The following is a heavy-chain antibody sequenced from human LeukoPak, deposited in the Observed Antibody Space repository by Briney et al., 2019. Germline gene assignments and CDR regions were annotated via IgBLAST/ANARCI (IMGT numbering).Heavy chain of an antibody. V-gene: IGHV3-48*03. CDR3: ARKYSSSWYLDV. CDR2: ISSSSTI. J-gene: IGHJ6*03. D-gene: IGHD6-13*01. Sequence: GGSLRLSCAASGFTFSSYEMNWVRQAPGQGLEWVSYISSSSTIYYADSVKGRFTISRDNAKNSLYLQMNSLRAEDTAVYYCARKYSSSWYLDVWGKGTTVTVSS. CDR1: GFTFSSYE.